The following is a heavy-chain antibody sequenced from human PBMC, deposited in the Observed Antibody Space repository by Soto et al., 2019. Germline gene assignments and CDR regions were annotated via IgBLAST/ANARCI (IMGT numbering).Heavy chain of an antibody. Sequence: HPGGSLRLSCVASGIEFSNYAMSWVRQAPGEGLEWVSISSASGRSRYHADSVKGRFTISRDNSKNTLYLHMTNLRAEDTAVYYCAKDGNWLDVYFDVWGQGTPVTVSS. CDR1: GIEFSNYA. CDR3: AKDGNWLDVYFDV. CDR2: SSASGRSR. V-gene: IGHV3-23*01. D-gene: IGHD6-19*01. J-gene: IGHJ4*02.